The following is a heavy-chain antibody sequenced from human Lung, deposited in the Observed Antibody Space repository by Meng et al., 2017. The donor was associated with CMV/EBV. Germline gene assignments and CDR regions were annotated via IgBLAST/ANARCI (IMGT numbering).Heavy chain of an antibody. CDR1: GLTLSNAW. J-gene: IGHJ6*02. CDR3: TTEEYFSYYYGMDV. D-gene: IGHD2/OR15-2a*01. Sequence: GGSLILXCPVYGLTLSNAWMSWVRQAPGKGLEWVGRIKSKTDGGTTDYAAPVKGRFTISRDDSKSTMYLQMNSLKTEDTAVYYCTTEEYFSYYYGMDVWGQGTTVTVSS. CDR2: IKSKTDGGTT. V-gene: IGHV3-15*01.